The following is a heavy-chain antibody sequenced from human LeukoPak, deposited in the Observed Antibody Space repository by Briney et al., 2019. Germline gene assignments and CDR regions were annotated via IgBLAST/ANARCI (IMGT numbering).Heavy chain of an antibody. Sequence: SGGSLRLSCAASGFTVSSNYMSWVRQAPGKGLEWVSVIYSGGSTYYADSVKGRFTISRDNAKNSLYLQMNSLRAEDTAVYYCARDLLGGVIAFDYWGQGTLVTVSS. CDR3: ARDLLGGVIAFDY. CDR2: IYSGGST. D-gene: IGHD3-16*02. J-gene: IGHJ4*02. V-gene: IGHV3-53*01. CDR1: GFTVSSNY.